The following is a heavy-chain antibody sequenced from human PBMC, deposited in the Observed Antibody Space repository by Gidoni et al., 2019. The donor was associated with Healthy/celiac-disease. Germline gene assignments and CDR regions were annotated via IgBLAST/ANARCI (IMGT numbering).Heavy chain of an antibody. CDR2: ISSGGST. D-gene: IGHD4-17*01. CDR1: GGTVSSNS. J-gene: IGHJ4*02. Sequence: EVQLVESGGGLVQPGGSLRLSCAAAGGTVSSNSMSWVRQAPGKGLEWVSVISSGGSTYYADSVKGRFPISRDNSQNPLYLQMNRLRAEDPAVYYCARVTTDYGGNFHYWGQGTLVTVSS. V-gene: IGHV3-66*01. CDR3: ARVTTDYGGNFHY.